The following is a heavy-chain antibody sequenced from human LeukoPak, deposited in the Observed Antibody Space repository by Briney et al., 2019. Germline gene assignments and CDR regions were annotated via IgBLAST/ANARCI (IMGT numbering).Heavy chain of an antibody. Sequence: PGGSLRLSCAASGFTFSSYWMSWVRQAPQKGLEWVASIKGDGSETFYVDSVKGRFTISRDNAQRSLFLQMNSLRAEDTAVYYCVRRRWLQSEFDYWGQGTMVTVSS. J-gene: IGHJ4*02. CDR1: GFTFSSYW. D-gene: IGHD5-24*01. CDR2: IKGDGSET. CDR3: VRRRWLQSEFDY. V-gene: IGHV3-7*01.